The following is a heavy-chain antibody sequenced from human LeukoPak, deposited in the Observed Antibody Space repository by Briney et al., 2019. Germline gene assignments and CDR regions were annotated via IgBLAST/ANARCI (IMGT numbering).Heavy chain of an antibody. CDR1: GVTLSSYA. CDR3: ASGLVGARDFDY. V-gene: IGHV3-30*04. J-gene: IGHJ4*02. D-gene: IGHD1-26*01. Sequence: PGGSLRLSCAASGVTLSSYAMHWVRQAPGKGLEWVAVISYDGSNKYYADSVKGRFTISRDNSKNTLYLQMNSLRAEDTAVYYCASGLVGARDFDYWGQGTLVTVSS. CDR2: ISYDGSNK.